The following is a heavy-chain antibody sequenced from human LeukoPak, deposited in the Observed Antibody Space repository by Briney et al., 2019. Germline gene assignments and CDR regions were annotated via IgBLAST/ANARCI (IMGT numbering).Heavy chain of an antibody. J-gene: IGHJ4*02. CDR2: IYYSGTT. V-gene: IGHV4-39*01. CDR1: GGSISSSSYY. D-gene: IGHD3-16*01. CDR3: ARLNFGEYYFDY. Sequence: SETLSLTCTVSGGSISSSSYYWGWIRQPPGKGLEWIGSIYYSGTTYYNPSLKSRVTISVDTSNNQFSLKLSSVTAAHTAVYYCARLNFGEYYFDYWGQGTLVTVSS.